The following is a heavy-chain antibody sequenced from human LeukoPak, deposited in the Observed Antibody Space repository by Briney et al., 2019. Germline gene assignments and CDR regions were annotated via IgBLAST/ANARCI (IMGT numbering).Heavy chain of an antibody. CDR3: AKAGRVMRYFDWLSYCDY. V-gene: IGHV3-30*18. Sequence: GRSLRLSCAASGFTFSSYGLHWARQAPGKGLEWVAVISRDGTNQYYEDSVKGRFTISRDNSKNTLYLQMGSLRVEDTAVYYCAKAGRVMRYFDWLSYCDYWGQGTLVTVSS. CDR1: GFTFSSYG. CDR2: ISRDGTNQ. J-gene: IGHJ4*02. D-gene: IGHD3-9*01.